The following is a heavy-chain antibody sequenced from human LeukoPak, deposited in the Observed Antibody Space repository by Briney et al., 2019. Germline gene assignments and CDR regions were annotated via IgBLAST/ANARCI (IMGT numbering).Heavy chain of an antibody. Sequence: PGGSLRLSCAASGFTFSYYEMNWVRQAPGKGLEWVSAISGGGGTTYYADSVKGRFTVSRDNSKNTLFLQMNSLRAEDTAVYYCAKDREGLSSGYDLEYFDYWGQGTLVTVSS. CDR1: GFTFSYYE. CDR2: ISGGGGTT. D-gene: IGHD5-12*01. J-gene: IGHJ4*02. V-gene: IGHV3-23*01. CDR3: AKDREGLSSGYDLEYFDY.